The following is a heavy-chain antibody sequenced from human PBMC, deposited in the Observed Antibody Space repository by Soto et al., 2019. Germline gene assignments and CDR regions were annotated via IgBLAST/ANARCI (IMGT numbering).Heavy chain of an antibody. CDR1: GGSISSYY. CDR3: ARDKITGLFDY. D-gene: IGHD2-8*02. V-gene: IGHV4-59*12. CDR2: FYSSGST. Sequence: PSETLSLTCTVSGGSISSYYWSWIRQPPGKGLEWIGDFYSSGSTHHNPSLKSRVSISVDRSKNQFSLKLTSVTAADTAVYYCARDKITGLFDYWGQGTLVTVSS. J-gene: IGHJ4*02.